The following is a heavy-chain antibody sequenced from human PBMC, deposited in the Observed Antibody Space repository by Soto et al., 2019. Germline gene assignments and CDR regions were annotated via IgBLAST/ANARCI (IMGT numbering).Heavy chain of an antibody. D-gene: IGHD3-10*01. CDR1: GGTFSSYA. CDR2: IIPIFGTA. Sequence: QVQLVQSGAEVKKPGSSVKVSCKASGGTFSSYAISWVRQAPGQGLEWMGGIIPIFGTANYAQKFQGRVKITADKATSTAYMELSRLRSEDTAVYYCARGLLWFGEYSIDFCSWGQGTLVTVSS. CDR3: ARGLLWFGEYSIDFCS. J-gene: IGHJ5*02. V-gene: IGHV1-69*06.